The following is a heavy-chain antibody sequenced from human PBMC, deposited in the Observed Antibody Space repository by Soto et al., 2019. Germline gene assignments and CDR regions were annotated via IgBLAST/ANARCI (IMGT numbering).Heavy chain of an antibody. CDR2: INPNSGGT. V-gene: IGHV1-2*04. CDR1: GYTFTGYY. CDR3: ARLTTVTTGVSSGAFDI. D-gene: IGHD4-17*01. Sequence: ASVKVSCKASGYTFTGYYMHWVRQAPGQGLEWMGWINPNSGGTNYAQKFQGWVTMTRDTSISTAYVELSRLRSDDTAVYYCARLTTVTTGVSSGAFDIWGQGTMVTVSS. J-gene: IGHJ3*02.